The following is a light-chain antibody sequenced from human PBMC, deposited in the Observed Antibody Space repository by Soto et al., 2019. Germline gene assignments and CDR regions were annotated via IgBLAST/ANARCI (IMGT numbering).Light chain of an antibody. Sequence: QSVLTQSPSASGTPGQRVTISCSGSSSNIRANYVYWYQQLPGTAPKLLISRNDQRSAGVPDRFSGSKSGTSASLDISGLRSEDEADYSCAAWDDSLNGWVFGGGTKLTVL. CDR3: AAWDDSLNGWV. CDR1: SSNIRANY. CDR2: RND. V-gene: IGLV1-47*01. J-gene: IGLJ3*02.